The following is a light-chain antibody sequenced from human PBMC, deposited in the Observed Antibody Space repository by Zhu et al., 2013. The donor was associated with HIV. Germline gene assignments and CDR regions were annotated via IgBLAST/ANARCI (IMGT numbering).Light chain of an antibody. CDR1: SSNIGSDY. Sequence: QSVLTQPPSASGTPGQRVTISCSGSSSNIGSDYLHWYQQLPGTTPKLLIYRNNQRPSGVSNRFSGSKSGNTASLTISGLQAEDEADYYCSSYTSSITLVVFGGGTKLTVL. CDR3: SSYTSSITLVV. J-gene: IGLJ3*02. V-gene: IGLV1-47*01. CDR2: RNN.